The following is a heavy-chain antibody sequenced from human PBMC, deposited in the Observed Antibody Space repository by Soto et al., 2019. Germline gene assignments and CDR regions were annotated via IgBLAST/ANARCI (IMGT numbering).Heavy chain of an antibody. J-gene: IGHJ4*02. CDR3: ARDMGSSWYVAWDSSGVDIFDY. Sequence: GASVKVSCKASGYTFTSYGISWVRQDPGQGLEWMGWISAYNGNTNYAQKLQGRVTMTTDTSTSTAYMELRSLRSDDTAVYYCARDMGSSWYVAWDSSGVDIFDYWGQGTLVTVSS. D-gene: IGHD6-13*01. CDR1: GYTFTSYG. V-gene: IGHV1-18*01. CDR2: ISAYNGNT.